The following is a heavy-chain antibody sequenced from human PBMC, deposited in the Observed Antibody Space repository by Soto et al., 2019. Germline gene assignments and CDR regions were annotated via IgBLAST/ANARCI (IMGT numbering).Heavy chain of an antibody. V-gene: IGHV5-51*01. CDR3: ARTDGYKYYYHGMDV. CDR1: GYSFTTYW. J-gene: IGHJ6*02. Sequence: GESLKISCKGSGYSFTTYWIGWVRQMPGKGLEWMGIIFPDDSDTRYSPSFQGQVTISADKSINTAYLQWNSLKASDTAMYYCARTDGYKYYYHGMDVWGQGTTVTVSS. CDR2: IFPDDSDT. D-gene: IGHD5-12*01.